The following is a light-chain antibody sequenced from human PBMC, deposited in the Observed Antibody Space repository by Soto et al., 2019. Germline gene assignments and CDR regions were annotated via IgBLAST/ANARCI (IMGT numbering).Light chain of an antibody. Sequence: QSALTQPRSVSGSPGQSVTISCTGTSSDVGGYNYVSWYQQHPGNAPKLMIYDVSKRPSGVPDRFSGSKSGNTASLTISGLQAEDEADYYCCSYAGIYTYVFGTGTKVTVL. CDR2: DVS. J-gene: IGLJ1*01. CDR1: SSDVGGYNY. CDR3: CSYAGIYTYV. V-gene: IGLV2-11*01.